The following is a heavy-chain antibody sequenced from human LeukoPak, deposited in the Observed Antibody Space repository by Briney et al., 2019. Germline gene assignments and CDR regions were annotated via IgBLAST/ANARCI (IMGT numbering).Heavy chain of an antibody. CDR2: IYYSGST. CDR3: ARGRLTMIIVQRAFDI. J-gene: IGHJ3*02. Sequence: SQTLSLTCTVSGGSISSGDYYWSWIRQPPGKGLEWIGYIYYSGSTYYNPSLKSRVTMSVDTSKNQLSLKLSSVTAADTAVYYCARGRLTMIIVQRAFDIWGQGTMVTVSS. V-gene: IGHV4-30-4*01. CDR1: GGSISSGDYY. D-gene: IGHD3-22*01.